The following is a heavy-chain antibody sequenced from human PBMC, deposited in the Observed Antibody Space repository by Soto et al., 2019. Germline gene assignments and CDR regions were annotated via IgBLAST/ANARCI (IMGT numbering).Heavy chain of an antibody. V-gene: IGHV4-30-4*01. Sequence: SETLSLTCTVSGGSISSGGYYWSWIRQPPGKGLEWIGYIYYSGSTYYNPSLKSRVTISVDTSKNQFSLKLSSVTAADTAVYYCARDYGDYVIDYWGQGTLVTVSS. CDR1: GGSISSGGYY. CDR3: ARDYGDYVIDY. J-gene: IGHJ4*02. CDR2: IYYSGST. D-gene: IGHD4-17*01.